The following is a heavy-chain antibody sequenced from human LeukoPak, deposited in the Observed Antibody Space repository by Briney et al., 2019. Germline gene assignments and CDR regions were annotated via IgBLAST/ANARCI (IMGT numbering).Heavy chain of an antibody. V-gene: IGHV5-51*01. CDR3: ASNYNWYFDL. CDR2: IYPADSDT. J-gene: IGHJ2*01. D-gene: IGHD4-11*01. CDR1: GYSFTSYW. Sequence: GESLQISCQGSGYSFTSYWIGWVRQLPGKGLEWMGIIYPADSDTRYSPSFQGQVTISADKSISTAYLQWSSLKASDTAIYYCASNYNWYFDLWGRGTQVTVSS.